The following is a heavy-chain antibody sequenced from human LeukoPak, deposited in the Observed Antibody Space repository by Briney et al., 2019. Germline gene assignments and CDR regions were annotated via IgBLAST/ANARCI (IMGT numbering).Heavy chain of an antibody. V-gene: IGHV3-9*01. D-gene: IGHD3-22*01. J-gene: IGHJ4*02. CDR3: ARGGYYDSSGYFDY. CDR1: GFTFDDYA. CDR2: ISWNSGSI. Sequence: PGGSLRLSCAASGFTFDDYAMHWVRQAPGKGLEWVSGISWNSGSIGYADSVKGRFTISRDNSKNTLYLQMNSLRAEDTAVYYCARGGYYDSSGYFDYWGQGTLVTVSS.